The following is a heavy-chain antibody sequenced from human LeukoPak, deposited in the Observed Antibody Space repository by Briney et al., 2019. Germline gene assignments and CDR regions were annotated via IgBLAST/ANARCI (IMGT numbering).Heavy chain of an antibody. CDR3: ARGSSGDYSVSGSAWFDP. CDR2: MNPNSGNT. V-gene: IGHV1-8*01. D-gene: IGHD3-10*01. Sequence: ASVKVSCKASGYTFTNYDINWVRLTTGQGLEWMGWMNPNSGNTGYAQKFQGRVTMTRNTSVSTAYMDLSSLRSEDTAVYYCARGSSGDYSVSGSAWFDPWGQGTLVTVSS. CDR1: GYTFTNYD. J-gene: IGHJ5*02.